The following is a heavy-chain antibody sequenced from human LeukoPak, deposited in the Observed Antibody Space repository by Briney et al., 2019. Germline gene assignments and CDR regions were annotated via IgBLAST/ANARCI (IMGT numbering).Heavy chain of an antibody. Sequence: GGSLRLSCAVSGFTFSGFWMSWSRQAPGKGLEWVASINSDGSEGYYADVVKGRFTISRDNAKNSLYLQINSLRAEDTAVYYCARSSYSSSPSVWGQGTMVTVSS. CDR2: INSDGSEG. CDR3: ARSSYSSSPSV. CDR1: GFTFSGFW. V-gene: IGHV3-7*03. D-gene: IGHD6-6*01. J-gene: IGHJ3*01.